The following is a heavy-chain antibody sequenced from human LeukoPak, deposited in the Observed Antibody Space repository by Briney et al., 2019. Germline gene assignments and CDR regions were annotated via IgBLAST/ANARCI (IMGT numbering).Heavy chain of an antibody. Sequence: ASVKVSCKASGYYFTSVGITWVRRAPGQGLEWMGWISPYNGNTRYAQKFQGRVAMTTDTSTTTAYMELRGLRFNHTAVYYCARAGSGSGWYFDYWGQGTLVTVSS. J-gene: IGHJ4*02. D-gene: IGHD6-19*01. V-gene: IGHV1-18*01. CDR2: ISPYNGNT. CDR1: GYYFTSVG. CDR3: ARAGSGSGWYFDY.